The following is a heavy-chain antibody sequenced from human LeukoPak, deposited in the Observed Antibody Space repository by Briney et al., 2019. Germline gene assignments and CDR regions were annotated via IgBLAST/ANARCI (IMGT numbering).Heavy chain of an antibody. D-gene: IGHD3-10*01. J-gene: IGHJ6*02. Sequence: ASVKVSCKASGYTFTDHYMHWVRQAPGQGLEWMGWINPNSGGTKNAQKFQGRLTMTRDTSISTAYMEVSRLTSDDTAVYYCARSYCGPGMDVWGQGTTVTVSS. CDR3: ARSYCGPGMDV. V-gene: IGHV1-2*02. CDR1: GYTFTDHY. CDR2: INPNSGGT.